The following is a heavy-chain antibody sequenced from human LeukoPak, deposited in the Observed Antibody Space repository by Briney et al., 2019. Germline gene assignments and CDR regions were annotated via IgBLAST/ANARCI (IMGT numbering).Heavy chain of an antibody. V-gene: IGHV3-23*01. CDR1: GFTLSSYA. Sequence: PRGSLRLSCAASGFTLSSYAMSWVRQAPRKGLEWVSAISGSGGSTYYADSVKGRFTISRDNSKNTLYLQMNSLRAEDTAVYYCAKQWYSSGWLFDYWGQGTLVTVSS. CDR2: ISGSGGST. J-gene: IGHJ4*02. D-gene: IGHD6-19*01. CDR3: AKQWYSSGWLFDY.